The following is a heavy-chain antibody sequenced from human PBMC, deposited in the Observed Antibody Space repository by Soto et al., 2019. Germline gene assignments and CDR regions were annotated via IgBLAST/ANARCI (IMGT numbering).Heavy chain of an antibody. J-gene: IGHJ4*02. CDR3: AKDGTGEQWLLPFDY. D-gene: IGHD6-19*01. CDR2: ISYDGSNK. V-gene: IGHV3-30*18. Sequence: PGGSLRLSCAASGFTFSSYGMHWVRQAPGKGLEWVAVISYDGSNKYYADSVKGRFTISRDNSKNTLYLQMNSLRAEDTAVYYCAKDGTGEQWLLPFDYWGQGT. CDR1: GFTFSSYG.